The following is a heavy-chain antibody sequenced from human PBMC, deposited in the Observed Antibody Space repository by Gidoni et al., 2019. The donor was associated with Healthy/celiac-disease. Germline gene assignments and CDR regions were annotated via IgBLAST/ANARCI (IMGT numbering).Heavy chain of an antibody. CDR1: GYTFTSYG. V-gene: IGHV1-18*01. J-gene: IGHJ5*02. CDR3: ARDPRDYGSPVWFDP. Sequence: QVQLAQPGAEVKKPGASVKASCKASGYTFTSYGISWVRQAPGQGLEWMGWISAYNGNTNYAQKLRGRVTMTTDTSTSTAYMELRSLRSDNTAVYYCARDPRDYGSPVWFDPWGQGTLVTVSS. D-gene: IGHD4-17*01. CDR2: ISAYNGNT.